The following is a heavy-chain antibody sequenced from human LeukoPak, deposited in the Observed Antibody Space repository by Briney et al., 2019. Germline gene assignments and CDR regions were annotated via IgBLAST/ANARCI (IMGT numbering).Heavy chain of an antibody. CDR1: GFTFDDYA. D-gene: IGHD2-2*01. V-gene: IGHV3-9*01. Sequence: GGSLRLSCAASGFTFDDYAMHWVRQAPGKGLEWVSGISWNSGSIGYADSVKGRFTISRDNAKNSLYLQMNSLRAEDTAVYYCAKDHKRFVVVIPTAVAQSLDYWGQGALVTVSS. CDR2: ISWNSGSI. J-gene: IGHJ4*02. CDR3: AKDHKRFVVVIPTAVAQSLDY.